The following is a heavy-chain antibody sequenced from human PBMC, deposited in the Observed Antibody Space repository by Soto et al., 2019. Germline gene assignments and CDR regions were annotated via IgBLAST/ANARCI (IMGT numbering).Heavy chain of an antibody. Sequence: SETLSLTCAVSAGSISSSKWWTWVRQSPGKGLEWIGEIYHSGTTNYNPSLTSRVTISVDKSNNQFSLKLTSVTAADTAVYYCARTSYSDSSGYYGMDVWGQGTTVTVSS. V-gene: IGHV4-4*02. CDR2: IYHSGTT. D-gene: IGHD3-22*01. CDR3: ARTSYSDSSGYYGMDV. J-gene: IGHJ6*02. CDR1: AGSISSSKW.